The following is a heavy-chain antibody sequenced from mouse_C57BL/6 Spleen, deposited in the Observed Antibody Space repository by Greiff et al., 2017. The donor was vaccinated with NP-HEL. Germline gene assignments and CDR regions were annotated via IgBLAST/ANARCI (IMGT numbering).Heavy chain of an antibody. CDR1: GYAFSSSW. CDR2: IYPGDGDT. J-gene: IGHJ2*01. V-gene: IGHV1-82*01. CDR3: ARSEGFDY. Sequence: VQLQQSGPELVKPGASVKISCKASGYAFSSSWMNWVKQRPGKGLEWIGRIYPGDGDTNYNGKFKGKATLTADKSSSTAYMQLSSLTSEDSAVYFCARSEGFDYWGQGTTLTVSS.